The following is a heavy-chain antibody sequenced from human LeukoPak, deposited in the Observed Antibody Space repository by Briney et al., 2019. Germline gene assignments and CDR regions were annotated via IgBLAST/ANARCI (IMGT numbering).Heavy chain of an antibody. CDR1: GYTFTSYD. J-gene: IGHJ4*02. V-gene: IGHV1-18*01. CDR2: ISAYNGNT. Sequence: ASVKVSCRASGYTFTSYDINWVRQAPGQGLEWMGWISAYNGNTNYAQKLQGRVTMTTDTSTSTAYMELRSLRSDDTAVYYCARDGLIRPGTGAPTFDYWGQGTLVTVSS. CDR3: ARDGLIRPGTGAPTFDY. D-gene: IGHD3/OR15-3a*01.